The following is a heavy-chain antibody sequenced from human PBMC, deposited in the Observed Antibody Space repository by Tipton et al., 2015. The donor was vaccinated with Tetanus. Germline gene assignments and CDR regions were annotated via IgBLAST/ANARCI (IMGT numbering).Heavy chain of an antibody. CDR2: IYYSGST. Sequence: TLSLTCTVSGGSISSGGYYWSWIRQHPGKGLEWIGYIYYSGSTYYNPSLKSRVTISVDTSKNQFSLKLSSVTAADTAVYYCARVSQFGGEPAAFDIWGQGTMVTVSS. CDR1: GGSISSGGYY. V-gene: IGHV4-31*03. J-gene: IGHJ3*02. D-gene: IGHD3-10*01. CDR3: ARVSQFGGEPAAFDI.